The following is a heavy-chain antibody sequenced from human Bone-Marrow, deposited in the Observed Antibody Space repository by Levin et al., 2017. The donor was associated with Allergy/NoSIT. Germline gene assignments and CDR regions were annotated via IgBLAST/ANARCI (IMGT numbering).Heavy chain of an antibody. CDR3: TTGAGGPYSSSWYENY. CDR1: GFTFSNAW. D-gene: IGHD6-13*01. Sequence: GESLKISCAASGFTFSNAWMSWVRQAPGKGLEWVGRIKSKTDGGTTDYAAPVKGRFTISRDDSKNTLYLQMNSLKTEDTAVYYCTTGAGGPYSSSWYENYWGQGTLVTVSS. V-gene: IGHV3-15*01. J-gene: IGHJ4*02. CDR2: IKSKTDGGTT.